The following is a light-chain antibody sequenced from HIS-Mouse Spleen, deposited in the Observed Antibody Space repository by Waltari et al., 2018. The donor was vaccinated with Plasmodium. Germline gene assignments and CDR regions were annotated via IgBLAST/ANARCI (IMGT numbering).Light chain of an antibody. V-gene: IGLV2-23*01. CDR2: DGS. J-gene: IGLJ2*01. CDR1: TSDVGSYYL. CDR3: CSYAGSRV. Sequence: QSALTQPASVSGSPGQSITISCTGTTSDVGSYYLVSWYPQHPGKAPKLMIYDGSKRPSGVSNRFSGSKSGNTASLTISGLQAEDEADYYCCSYAGSRVFGGGTKLTVL.